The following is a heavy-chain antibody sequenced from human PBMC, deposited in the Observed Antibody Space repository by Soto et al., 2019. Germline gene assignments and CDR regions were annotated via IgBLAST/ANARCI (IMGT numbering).Heavy chain of an antibody. J-gene: IGHJ5*02. CDR3: ARDGGNPNIAAADANWFDP. CDR1: GGSISSGGYY. D-gene: IGHD6-13*01. V-gene: IGHV4-31*03. Sequence: QVQLQESGPGLVKPSQTLSLTCTVSGGSISSGGYYWSWIRQHPGKGLEWIGYIYYSGSTYYNPSLTRRVTISVDTSKNQFSLKLSCVTAADTAVYYCARDGGNPNIAAADANWFDPWGQGTLVTVST. CDR2: IYYSGST.